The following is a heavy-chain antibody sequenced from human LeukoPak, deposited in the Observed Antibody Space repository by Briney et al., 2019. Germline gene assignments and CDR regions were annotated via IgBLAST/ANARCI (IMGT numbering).Heavy chain of an antibody. CDR1: GGSISSGSYY. Sequence: SQTLSLTCTVSGGSISSGSYYWSWIRQPAGKGLEWIGRIYTSGSTNYNPSLKSRVTISVDTSKNQFSLKLSSVTAADTAVSYCARRRSNGKFYFDFWGQETLVTVSS. CDR3: ARRRSNGKFYFDF. V-gene: IGHV4-61*02. J-gene: IGHJ4*02. D-gene: IGHD3-16*01. CDR2: IYTSGST.